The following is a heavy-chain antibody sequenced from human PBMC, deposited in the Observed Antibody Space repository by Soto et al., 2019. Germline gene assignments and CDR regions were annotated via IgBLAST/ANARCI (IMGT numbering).Heavy chain of an antibody. CDR2: ISGSGGST. V-gene: IGHV3-23*01. CDR1: GFTFSSYA. J-gene: IGHJ6*03. D-gene: IGHD2-15*01. Sequence: GGSLRLSCAASGFTFSSYAMSWVRQAPGKGLEWVSAISGSGGSTYYADSVKGRFTISRDNSKNTLYLQMNSLRAEDTAVYYCASQREYCSGGSCYSNNYYYYYMDVWGKGTTVTVSS. CDR3: ASQREYCSGGSCYSNNYYYYYMDV.